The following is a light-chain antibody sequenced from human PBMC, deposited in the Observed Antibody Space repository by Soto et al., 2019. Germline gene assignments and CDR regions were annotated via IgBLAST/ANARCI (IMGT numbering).Light chain of an antibody. CDR1: QNINKW. V-gene: IGKV1-5*01. CDR2: DAS. CDR3: QQYDTFPRT. Sequence: DIQMTQSPSTLSASVGDRVVMACRASQNINKWLAWYQQKPGKAPKFLIYDASTLETGVPSRFSGSGSGTEFTLTISSLQPDDFATFYCQQYDTFPRTFGQGTKV. J-gene: IGKJ1*01.